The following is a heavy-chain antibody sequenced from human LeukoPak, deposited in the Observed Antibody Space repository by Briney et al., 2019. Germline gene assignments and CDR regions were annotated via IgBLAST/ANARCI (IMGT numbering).Heavy chain of an antibody. V-gene: IGHV3-11*03. CDR2: ISSSSYT. CDR3: ERIPLIDYYVSRGYYFSFDY. J-gene: IGHJ4*02. Sequence: PGGSLRLSCAASGFTFSDYDMSWIRQAPGKGLEWVSYISSSSYTNYAESVKGRYTTSRAKAENSLYQQMIRMRAEVKDVSYCERIPLIDYYVSRGYYFSFDYWGQGTLVTVSS. D-gene: IGHD3-22*01. CDR1: GFTFSDYD.